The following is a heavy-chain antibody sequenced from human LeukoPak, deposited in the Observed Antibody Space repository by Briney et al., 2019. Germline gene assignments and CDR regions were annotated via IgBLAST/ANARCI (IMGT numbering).Heavy chain of an antibody. CDR1: GGSISGYC. CDR2: ICYSGSTNYSGST. V-gene: IGHV4-59*12. Sequence: SETLSLTCTVSGGSISGYCWNWIRQPPGKGLEWIGYICYSGSTNYSGSTNYNPSLKSRVTMSVDTSNNQFSLRLSSVTAADTAVYYCAFSSGWTPGGWGQGALVTVSS. J-gene: IGHJ4*02. CDR3: AFSSGWTPGG. D-gene: IGHD6-19*01.